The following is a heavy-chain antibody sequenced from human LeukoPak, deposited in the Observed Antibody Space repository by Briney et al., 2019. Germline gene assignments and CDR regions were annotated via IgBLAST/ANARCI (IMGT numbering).Heavy chain of an antibody. D-gene: IGHD2-15*01. J-gene: IGHJ4*02. CDR1: GLSFSSYW. CDR3: ATGSSSPCDY. CDR2: IKPDGSEK. V-gene: IGHV3-7*01. Sequence: PGGSLRLSCSASGLSFSSYWMTWVRQAPGKGLEWVANIKPDGSEKNYVDSVKGRFTISRDNAKNSLYLQMNSLRAEDTAVYYCATGSSSPCDYWGQGTLVTVSS.